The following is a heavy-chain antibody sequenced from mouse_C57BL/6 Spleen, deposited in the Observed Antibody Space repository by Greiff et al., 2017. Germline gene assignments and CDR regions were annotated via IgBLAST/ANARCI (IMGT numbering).Heavy chain of an antibody. V-gene: IGHV1-4*01. D-gene: IGHD2-2*01. Sequence: VQLQQSGAELARPGASVKMSCKASGYTFTSYTMHWVKQRPGQGLEWIGYINPSSGYTKYNQKFKDKATLTADKSSSTAYMQLSSLTSEDSAVYYCAREGDGYDGIAMDYWGQGTSVTVSS. CDR3: AREGDGYDGIAMDY. CDR2: INPSSGYT. CDR1: GYTFTSYT. J-gene: IGHJ4*01.